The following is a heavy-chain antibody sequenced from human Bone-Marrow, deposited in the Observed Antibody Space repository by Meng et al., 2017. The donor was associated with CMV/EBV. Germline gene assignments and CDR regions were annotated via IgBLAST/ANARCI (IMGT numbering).Heavy chain of an antibody. V-gene: IGHV3-23*01. Sequence: GGSLRLSCAASGFTFSSFALTWVRQAPGKGLEWVSGISGSGDSTYYADSVRGRFTISRDNSKNTLYLQMNSLRAEDTAVYYCAKDRQLWLPDWFDPWGQGTLVTVSS. CDR1: GFTFSSFA. CDR3: AKDRQLWLPDWFDP. D-gene: IGHD5-18*01. J-gene: IGHJ5*02. CDR2: ISGSGDST.